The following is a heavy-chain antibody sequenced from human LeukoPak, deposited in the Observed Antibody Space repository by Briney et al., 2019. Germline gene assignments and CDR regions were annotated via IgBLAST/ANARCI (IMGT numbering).Heavy chain of an antibody. Sequence: GGSLRLSCAASGFTFDDYGMSWVRQAPGKGLEWVSGINWNGGSTGYADSVKGRFTISRDNAKNSLYLQMTSLRAEDTALYYCARVGNYYDSSGYYYVFDYWGQGTLVTVSS. CDR2: INWNGGST. D-gene: IGHD3-22*01. V-gene: IGHV3-20*04. CDR3: ARVGNYYDSSGYYYVFDY. CDR1: GFTFDDYG. J-gene: IGHJ4*02.